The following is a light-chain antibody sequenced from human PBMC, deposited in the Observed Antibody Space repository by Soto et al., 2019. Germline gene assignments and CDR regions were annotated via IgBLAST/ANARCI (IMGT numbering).Light chain of an antibody. CDR3: QQVKSFLPLS. V-gene: IGKV1-9*01. CDR2: AAS. CDR1: QDISSH. Sequence: IQLTQSPSSLSASVGDSVTITCRASQDISSHLAWYQQKPGKAPKVLIYAASTLESGIPSRFSGSGSGTDFTLTISSLQAEDFATYYCQQVKSFLPLSFGGGTKVEIK. J-gene: IGKJ4*01.